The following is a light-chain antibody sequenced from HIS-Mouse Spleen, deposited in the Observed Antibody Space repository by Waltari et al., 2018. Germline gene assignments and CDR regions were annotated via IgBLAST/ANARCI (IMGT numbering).Light chain of an antibody. CDR2: DDS. J-gene: IGLJ2*01. V-gene: IGLV3-21*03. Sequence: SYVLTQPPSVSVAPGKTARITCGGNNIGSKSVHSYQQKPGQAPVLVVYDDSARPSWIPERFSGSNSGNPATLTISRVEAGDEADYYCQVWDSSSDHVVFGGGTKLTVL. CDR3: QVWDSSSDHVV. CDR1: NIGSKS.